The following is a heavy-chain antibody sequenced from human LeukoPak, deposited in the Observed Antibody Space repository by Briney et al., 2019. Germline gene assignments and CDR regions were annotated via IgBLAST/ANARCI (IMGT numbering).Heavy chain of an antibody. V-gene: IGHV3-48*03. CDR1: GFTFSSYE. CDR3: ARGGDLGHDY. Sequence: QSGGSLRLSCAASGFTFSSYEMNWVRQAPGKGLEWVSYISSSGSTIYYADSVKGRFTISRDNAKNSLYLQMNSLRAEDTAVYYCARGGDLGHDYWAREPWSPSPQ. CDR2: ISSSGSTI. J-gene: IGHJ4*02. D-gene: IGHD3-3*01.